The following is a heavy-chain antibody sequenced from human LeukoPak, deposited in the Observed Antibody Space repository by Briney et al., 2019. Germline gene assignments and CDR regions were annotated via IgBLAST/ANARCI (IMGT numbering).Heavy chain of an antibody. Sequence: ASVKLSCKASGYTFTGYHIDWVRQAPGQGLEWMGWINPNNGGTNYAQKFQGRVTMTRDTSISTAYMELSWLRSDDTAVYYCGADMTYWGQRTLVTVSS. CDR1: GYTFTGYH. CDR2: INPNNGGT. V-gene: IGHV1-2*02. CDR3: GADMTY. J-gene: IGHJ4*02.